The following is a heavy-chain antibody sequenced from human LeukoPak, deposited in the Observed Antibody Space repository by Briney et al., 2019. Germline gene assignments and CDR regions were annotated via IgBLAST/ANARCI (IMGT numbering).Heavy chain of an antibody. D-gene: IGHD3-3*01. Sequence: GGSLRLSCAASGFTFSNYAMDWVRQTPGKGLVWVSRINTDGSTTNYADSVKGRFTISRDNAKNTLYLQMNSLRAEDTAVYYCARVLQGEWFFDYWGQGTLVTVSS. V-gene: IGHV3-74*01. CDR1: GFTFSNYA. J-gene: IGHJ4*02. CDR2: INTDGSTT. CDR3: ARVLQGEWFFDY.